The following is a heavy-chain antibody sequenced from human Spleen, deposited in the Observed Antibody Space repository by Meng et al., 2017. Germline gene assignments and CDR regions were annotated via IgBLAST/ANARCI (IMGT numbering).Heavy chain of an antibody. CDR1: GGIFSNYV. CDR3: ARKAGNCISTTCYSLDY. J-gene: IGHJ4*02. V-gene: IGHV1-69*05. CDR2: INAVFGTT. D-gene: IGHD2-2*01. Sequence: VQLVHSGAGFVKPGSAVKFSCKALGGIFSNYVIGWVRQAPGQGFEWMGGINAVFGTTNYAQKFQDRVTITSDESTSTVYMELTRLTSEDTAVYFCARKAGNCISTTCYSLDYWGQGTLVTVSS.